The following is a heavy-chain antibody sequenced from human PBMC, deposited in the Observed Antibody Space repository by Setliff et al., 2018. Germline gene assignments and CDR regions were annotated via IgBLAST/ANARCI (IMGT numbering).Heavy chain of an antibody. J-gene: IGHJ5*02. CDR3: ARDTYIGDFWSGYYIQGRFDP. CDR2: ISVYNGNT. V-gene: IGHV1-18*01. D-gene: IGHD3-3*01. Sequence: ASVKVSCKASGYSLSNYVMNWVRQAPGQGLEWMGWISVYNGNTNYAQTFQDRVTMTTDTSTNTAYLDLRNLRSDDTAVYYCARDTYIGDFWSGYYIQGRFDPWGQGTLVTVSS. CDR1: GYSLSNYV.